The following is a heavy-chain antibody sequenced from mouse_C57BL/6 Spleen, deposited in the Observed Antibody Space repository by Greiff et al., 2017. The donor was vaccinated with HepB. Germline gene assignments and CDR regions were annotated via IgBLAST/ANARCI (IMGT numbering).Heavy chain of an antibody. J-gene: IGHJ2*01. Sequence: EVKLMESGAGLVKPGGSLKLSCAASGFTFSSYAMSWVRQTPEKRLEWVAYISSGGDYIYYADTVKGRFTISRDNARNAMYLQVSSLKSEDTAMYYCTREGYDYDWGLDYWGQGTTLTVSS. V-gene: IGHV5-9-1*02. D-gene: IGHD2-4*01. CDR1: GFTFSSYA. CDR3: TREGYDYDWGLDY. CDR2: ISSGGDYI.